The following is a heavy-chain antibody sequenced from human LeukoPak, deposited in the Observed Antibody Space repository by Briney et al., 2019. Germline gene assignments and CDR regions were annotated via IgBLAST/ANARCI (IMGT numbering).Heavy chain of an antibody. V-gene: IGHV4-59*08. Sequence: MASETLSLTCTVSGASISSDYWSWIRQPPGKGLEWIGYIYHSGHTMSNPSLKSRVTTSIDTSNNQFSLKLSSVTAADTAVYYCARHPFQYPFDYWGPGTLVSVSS. CDR2: IYHSGHT. J-gene: IGHJ4*02. CDR1: GASISSDY. CDR3: ARHPFQYPFDY. D-gene: IGHD4-4*01.